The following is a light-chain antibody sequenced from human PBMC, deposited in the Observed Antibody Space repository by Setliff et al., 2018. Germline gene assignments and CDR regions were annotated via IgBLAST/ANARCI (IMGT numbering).Light chain of an antibody. V-gene: IGLV2-11*01. Sequence: QSALTQPRSVSGSPGQSVTISCTGTSSDVGGYNYVSWYQQHPGKAPKLMISDVSKRPSGVPDRFSGSKSGTTASLTISGLQPEDEADYYCASYTATSTPLYVFGTGTKVTVL. CDR1: SSDVGGYNY. J-gene: IGLJ1*01. CDR3: ASYTATSTPLYV. CDR2: DVS.